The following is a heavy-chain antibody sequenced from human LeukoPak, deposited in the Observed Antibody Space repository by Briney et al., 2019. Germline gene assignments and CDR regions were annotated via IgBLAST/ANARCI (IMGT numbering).Heavy chain of an antibody. CDR1: GLTLSSFW. CDR3: ATVFDY. J-gene: IGHJ4*02. Sequence: GGSLTLSCAASGLTLSSFWMHWVRQAPGKGLEWVSRIDGDGSGTRYAHSVKGRFTISRDTAKSTVYLQMNSLRAEDTAVYYCATVFDYWGQGTLVTVSS. V-gene: IGHV3-74*01. CDR2: IDGDGSGT.